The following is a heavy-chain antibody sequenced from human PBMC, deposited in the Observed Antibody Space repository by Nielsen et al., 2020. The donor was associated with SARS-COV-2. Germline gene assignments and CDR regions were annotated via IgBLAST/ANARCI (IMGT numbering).Heavy chain of an antibody. V-gene: IGHV3-23*01. J-gene: IGHJ4*02. CDR3: AKFRSWFYFDS. D-gene: IGHD6-13*01. CDR2: ISSGGDDT. CDR1: GFTFSSYG. Sequence: GESLKISCAASGFTFSSYGMHWVRQAPGKGLEWVSAISSGGDDTFYTDSVKGRFTISRDNSKNTLFLQMTGLRADDTAVYYCAKFRSWFYFDSWGQGTLVTVSS.